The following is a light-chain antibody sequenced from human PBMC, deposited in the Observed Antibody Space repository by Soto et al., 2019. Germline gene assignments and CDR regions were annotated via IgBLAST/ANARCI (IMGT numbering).Light chain of an antibody. CDR3: CSYASSSTLL. CDR2: EVS. J-gene: IGLJ2*01. CDR1: SSDVGGYDY. Sequence: QSALTQPASVSGSPGQSITISCTGISSDVGGYDYVSWYQHHPGKAPKLMIYEVSNRPSGVSNRFSGSKSGNTASLAISGLQSDDEADYYCCSYASSSTLLFGGGTKLTVL. V-gene: IGLV2-14*01.